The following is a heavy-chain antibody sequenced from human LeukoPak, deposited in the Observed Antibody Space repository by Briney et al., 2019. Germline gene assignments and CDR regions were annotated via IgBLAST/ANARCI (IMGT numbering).Heavy chain of an antibody. V-gene: IGHV3-43*02. J-gene: IGHJ4*02. CDR3: AKDFRGGVLTANDFCDH. CDR1: GFSFEDYA. Sequence: GGSLRLSCALSGFSFEDYAIHWVRQAPGKGLEWVSLVTGDGRSAYYIDSVKGRFTTSRDTRKNSVSLQMNSLRSEDTAVYYCAKDFRGGVLTANDFCDHWGQGTLVAVSS. D-gene: IGHD2-21*02. CDR2: VTGDGRSA.